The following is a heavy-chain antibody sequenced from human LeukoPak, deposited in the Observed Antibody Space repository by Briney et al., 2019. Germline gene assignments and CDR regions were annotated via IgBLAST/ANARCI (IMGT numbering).Heavy chain of an antibody. Sequence: GGSLRLSCAASGFTFSSYAMSWVRQAPGKGLEWVSAISGSGGSTYYADSVKGRFTISRDSSKNTVYLQMNSLRAEDTAVYYCAKVMKGSERLTMVRGVIIKTAGLYYMDVWGKGTTVTVSS. D-gene: IGHD3-10*01. CDR3: AKVMKGSERLTMVRGVIIKTAGLYYMDV. CDR1: GFTFSSYA. CDR2: ISGSGGST. V-gene: IGHV3-23*01. J-gene: IGHJ6*03.